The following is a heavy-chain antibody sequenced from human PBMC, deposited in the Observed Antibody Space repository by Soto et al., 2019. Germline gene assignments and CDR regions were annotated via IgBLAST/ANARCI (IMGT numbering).Heavy chain of an antibody. CDR2: ISAYNGYT. V-gene: IGHV1-18*01. CDR3: VRTEGYYDTSGDDAFDI. J-gene: IGHJ3*02. D-gene: IGHD3-22*01. CDR1: GYTFTSYG. Sequence: ASVKVSCKASGYTFTSYGISWVRQAPGQGLEWMGWISAYNGYTNYAQKLQGRVTVTTDTSTSTAYMELRNLRSDDTAVYYCVRTEGYYDTSGDDAFDIWGQGTMVTVSS.